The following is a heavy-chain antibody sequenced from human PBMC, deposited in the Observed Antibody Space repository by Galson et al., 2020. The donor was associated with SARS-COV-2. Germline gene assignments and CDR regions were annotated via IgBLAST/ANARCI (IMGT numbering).Heavy chain of an antibody. J-gene: IGHJ3*02. V-gene: IGHV3-53*01. CDR3: ARYGISYYGSGSYYQTGAFDI. CDR1: GFTVSSNY. D-gene: IGHD3-10*01. Sequence: GGSLRLSCAASGFTVSSNYMSWVRQAPGKGLEWVSVIYSGGSTYYADSVKGRFTISRDNSKNTLYLQMNSLRAEDTAVYYCARYGISYYGSGSYYQTGAFDIWGQGTMVTVSS. CDR2: IYSGGST.